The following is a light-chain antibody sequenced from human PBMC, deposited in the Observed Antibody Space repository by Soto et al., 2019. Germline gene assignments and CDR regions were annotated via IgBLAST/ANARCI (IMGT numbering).Light chain of an antibody. CDR2: GAS. J-gene: IGKJ1*01. V-gene: IGKV3-15*01. Sequence: IVVTKSAATLSVSPRKRATVSCRASQSVSTNFAWYQQRPGQAPRLLFYGASIRATAVPARFTASGSGTEFTLTIICLQAEDFAVEYCQQSNTWPRTFGQGTKVDIK. CDR1: QSVSTN. CDR3: QQSNTWPRT.